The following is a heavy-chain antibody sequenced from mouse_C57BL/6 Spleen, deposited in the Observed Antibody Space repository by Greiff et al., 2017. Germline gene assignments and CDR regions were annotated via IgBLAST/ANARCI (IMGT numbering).Heavy chain of an antibody. V-gene: IGHV1-15*01. CDR3: TRRDYGSPCGY. Sequence: QVQLQQSGAELVRPGASVTLSCKASGYTFTDYELHWVKQTPVHGLEWIGAIDPETGGTAYNQKFKGKAILTADKSSSTAYMELRSLTSEDSAVYYCTRRDYGSPCGYWGQGTTLTVSS. CDR1: GYTFTDYE. D-gene: IGHD1-1*01. J-gene: IGHJ2*01. CDR2: IDPETGGT.